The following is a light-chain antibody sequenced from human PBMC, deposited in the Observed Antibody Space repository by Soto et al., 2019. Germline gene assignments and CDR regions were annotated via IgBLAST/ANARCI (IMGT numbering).Light chain of an antibody. CDR2: DAS. V-gene: IGKV1-33*01. J-gene: IGKJ5*01. CDR1: QDISNY. CDR3: QQYENLPIT. Sequence: DIQMTQSQSSLSASVGDSVTITCQASQDISNYLNWYQQKPGKAPKLLIFDASSLETGVTSRFSGSGSGTDFTLTISSLQPEDIATYYCQQYENLPITFGQVTRLEIK.